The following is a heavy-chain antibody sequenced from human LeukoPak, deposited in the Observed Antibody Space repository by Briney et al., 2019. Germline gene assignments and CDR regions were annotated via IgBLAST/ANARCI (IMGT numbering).Heavy chain of an antibody. CDR1: GFTFSSYS. CDR3: ARGRGTTRNWFDP. D-gene: IGHD1-1*01. Sequence: PGGSLRLSCAASGFTFSSYSMNWVRQAPGKGLEWVSSISSSSSYIYYADSVKGRFTISRDNAKNSLYLQMNSVRAEDTAVYYCARGRGTTRNWFDPWGQGTLVTVSS. J-gene: IGHJ5*02. CDR2: ISSSSSYI. V-gene: IGHV3-21*01.